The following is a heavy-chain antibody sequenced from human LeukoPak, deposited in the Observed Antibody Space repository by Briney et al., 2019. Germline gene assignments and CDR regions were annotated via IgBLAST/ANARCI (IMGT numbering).Heavy chain of an antibody. CDR2: IYYSGST. J-gene: IGHJ4*02. Sequence: SETLSLTCTVSGGSISSGGYYWSWIRQHPGKGLEWIGYIYYSGSTYYNPSLKSRVTISVDTSKNQFSLKLSSVTAADTAVYYCARGRKGGNYDTLTGYYPMANYFDYWGQGTLVTVSS. D-gene: IGHD3-9*01. V-gene: IGHV4-31*03. CDR3: ARGRKGGNYDTLTGYYPMANYFDY. CDR1: GGSISSGGYY.